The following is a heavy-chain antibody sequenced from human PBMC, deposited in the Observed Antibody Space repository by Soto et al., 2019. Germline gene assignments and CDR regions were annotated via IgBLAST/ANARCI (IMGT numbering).Heavy chain of an antibody. CDR1: GFTFSSHA. J-gene: IGHJ5*02. D-gene: IGHD4-4*01. Sequence: EVQLLESGGGLVQPGGSLRLSCAASGFTFSSHAMSWVRQAPGKGLEWVSSMSGSGDNTYHADSVKGRFTVSRDNSKNTLYLQMNSLRVEDTAVYYCVEGSYTNYNWFDPWGQGTLVTVSS. CDR3: VEGSYTNYNWFDP. CDR2: MSGSGDNT. V-gene: IGHV3-23*01.